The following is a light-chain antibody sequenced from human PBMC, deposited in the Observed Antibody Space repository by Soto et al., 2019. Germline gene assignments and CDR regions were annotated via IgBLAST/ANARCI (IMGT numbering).Light chain of an antibody. CDR3: QQYNNYPYT. V-gene: IGKV1-5*03. CDR1: QTISSN. Sequence: DIQMTQSPSTLSASVGDRVTITCRASQTISSNLAWYQQKPGKAPKVLIYKASSLKSGVPSRFSGSGSGTDVTLTISSLQPDDFATYYCQQYNNYPYTFGQGTKLEIK. J-gene: IGKJ2*01. CDR2: KAS.